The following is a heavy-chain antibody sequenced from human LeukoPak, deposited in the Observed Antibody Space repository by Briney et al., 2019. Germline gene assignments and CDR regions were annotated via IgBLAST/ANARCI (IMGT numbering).Heavy chain of an antibody. CDR3: ATAMGIVVVPAAKGGY. J-gene: IGHJ4*02. D-gene: IGHD2-2*01. CDR1: GYTFTSYG. CDR2: VDPEDGET. Sequence: ASVKVSCKASGYTFTSYGISWVRQAPGKGLEWMGRVDPEDGETIYAEKFQGRVTITADTSTDTAYMELSSLRSEDTAVYYCATAMGIVVVPAAKGGYWGQGTLVTVSS. V-gene: IGHV1-69-2*01.